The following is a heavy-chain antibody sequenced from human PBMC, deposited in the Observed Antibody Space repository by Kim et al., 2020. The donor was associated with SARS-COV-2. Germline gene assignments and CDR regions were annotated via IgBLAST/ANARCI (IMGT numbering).Heavy chain of an antibody. V-gene: IGHV3-53*01. D-gene: IGHD3-22*01. Sequence: GGSLRLSCAASGFTVSSNYMSWVRQAPGKGLEWVSIIYSGGSTYYADSVKDRFTISRDNSKNTLYLQMNSLRADDTAIYYCARGYPLDYWGQGTLVTVSS. CDR1: GFTVSSNY. CDR3: ARGYPLDY. CDR2: IYSGGST. J-gene: IGHJ4*02.